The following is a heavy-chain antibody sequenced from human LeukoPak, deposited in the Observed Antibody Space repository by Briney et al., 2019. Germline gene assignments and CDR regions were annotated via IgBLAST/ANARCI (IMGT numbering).Heavy chain of an antibody. D-gene: IGHD3-22*01. CDR2: ISSSGSTI. CDR3: TRDRDDSSVLHYFDY. CDR1: GFTFSSYE. Sequence: GGSLRLSCAASGFTFSSYEMNWVRQAPGKGLEWVSYISSSGSTIYYADSVKGRFTISRDSSKNTVYLQMQNLRAEDTAVYYCTRDRDDSSVLHYFDYWGQGALVTVSS. V-gene: IGHV3-48*03. J-gene: IGHJ4*02.